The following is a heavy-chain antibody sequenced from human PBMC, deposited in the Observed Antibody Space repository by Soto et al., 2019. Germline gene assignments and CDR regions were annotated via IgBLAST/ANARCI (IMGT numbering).Heavy chain of an antibody. V-gene: IGHV1-3*01. Sequence: ASVKVSCKASGYTFTSYAMHWVRQAPGQRLEWMGWINAGNGNTKYSQKFRGRVTITRDTSGSTAYMELSSLRSEDTVFFFCARDSFGTMIVVARDAFDIWGQGTMVTVS. CDR1: GYTFTSYA. D-gene: IGHD3-22*01. CDR3: ARDSFGTMIVVARDAFDI. CDR2: INAGNGNT. J-gene: IGHJ3*02.